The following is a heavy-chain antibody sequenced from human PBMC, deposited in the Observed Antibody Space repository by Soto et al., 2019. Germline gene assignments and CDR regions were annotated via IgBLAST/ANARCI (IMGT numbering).Heavy chain of an antibody. D-gene: IGHD3-22*01. CDR3: ARKSYYYDSSGYPY. V-gene: IGHV4-34*01. J-gene: IGHJ4*02. CDR1: GGSFSGYY. Sequence: SETLSLTCAVYGGSFSGYYWSWIRQPPGKGLEWIGEINHSGSTNYNPSLKSRVTISVDTSKNQFSLKLSSVTAADTVVYYCARKSYYYDSSGYPYGGQGTLVTVSS. CDR2: INHSGST.